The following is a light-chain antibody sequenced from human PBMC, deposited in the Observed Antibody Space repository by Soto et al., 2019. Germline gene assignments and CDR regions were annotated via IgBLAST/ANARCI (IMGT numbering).Light chain of an antibody. CDR1: NSDVGGYNY. CDR3: SSYTSSSTLYV. J-gene: IGLJ1*01. CDR2: EVS. Sequence: ALAQPASVSGSPGQSITISCTGTNSDVGGYNYVSWYQQHPGKAPKLIIYEVSNRPSGVSNRFSGSKSGNTASLTISGLQAEDESDYYCSSYTSSSTLYVFGTGTKVTVL. V-gene: IGLV2-14*01.